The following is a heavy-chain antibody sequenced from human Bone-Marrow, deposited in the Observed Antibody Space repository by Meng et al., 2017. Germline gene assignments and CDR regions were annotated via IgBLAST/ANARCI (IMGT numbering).Heavy chain of an antibody. CDR3: ARESGIAAAGSPYDY. CDR1: GFTFSSYE. CDR2: ISSSGSNI. Sequence: GGFLRSSCAASGFTFSSYEMNWVRQAPGKGLEWVSYISSSGSNIYYADSVKGRFTISRDNAKISLYLQMNSLRAEDTAVYFCARESGIAAAGSPYDYWGQGTLVTVSS. J-gene: IGHJ4*02. V-gene: IGHV3-48*03. D-gene: IGHD6-13*01.